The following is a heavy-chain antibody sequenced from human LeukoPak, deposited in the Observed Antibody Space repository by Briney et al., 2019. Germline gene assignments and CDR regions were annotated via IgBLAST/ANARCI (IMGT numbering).Heavy chain of an antibody. CDR2: MKPNSGNT. J-gene: IGHJ6*03. CDR3: AKGPHLTEYFDSYMDV. D-gene: IGHD3-9*01. V-gene: IGHV1-8*01. Sequence: ASVKVSCKASGYTFTSYDINWVRQATGQGLEWIGWMKPNSGNTGYAQQFQGRVTMTRNTSISPAYMELSSLRAEDTAVYYCAKGPHLTEYFDSYMDVWGKGTTVTISS. CDR1: GYTFTSYD.